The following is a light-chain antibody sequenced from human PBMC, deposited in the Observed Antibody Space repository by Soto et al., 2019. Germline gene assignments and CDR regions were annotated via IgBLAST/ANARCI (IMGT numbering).Light chain of an antibody. J-gene: IGKJ1*01. CDR2: GAS. Sequence: EIVLTPSPGTLSLSPGERATLSCRASQSVSSSYLAWYQQKPGQAPRLLIYGASSRATGIPDRFSGSGSGTDFTLTIRRLEPEDFAVYYCQQYGSSYPWTFGQGTKGDNK. V-gene: IGKV3-20*01. CDR1: QSVSSSY. CDR3: QQYGSSYPWT.